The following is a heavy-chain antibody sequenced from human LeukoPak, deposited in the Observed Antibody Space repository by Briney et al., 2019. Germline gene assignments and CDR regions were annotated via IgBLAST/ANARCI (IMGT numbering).Heavy chain of an antibody. CDR1: GFTFSSYA. CDR2: ISSNGGST. V-gene: IGHV3-64D*06. CDR3: VKPVYTGATVGYFDY. J-gene: IGHJ4*02. D-gene: IGHD1-26*01. Sequence: GGSLRLSCSASGFTFSSYAMHWVRQAPGKGLEYVSAISSNGGSTYYADSVKGRFTISRDNSKNTLYLQMSSLRAEDTAVYYCVKPVYTGATVGYFDYWGQGTLVTVSS.